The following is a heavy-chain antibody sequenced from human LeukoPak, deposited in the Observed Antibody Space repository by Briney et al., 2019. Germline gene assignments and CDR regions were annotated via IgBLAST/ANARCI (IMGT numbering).Heavy chain of an antibody. CDR1: GFTFGSYA. CDR3: ARDQGGERWFDP. J-gene: IGHJ5*02. V-gene: IGHV3-21*01. D-gene: IGHD3-16*01. CDR2: ISSGSSFI. Sequence: GGSLRLSYAASGFTFGSYAMNWVRQAPGKGLEWVSSISSGSSFIYYADSVKGRFTISRGNAKNSLYLQMNSLRAEDTAIYYCARDQGGERWFDPWGQGTLVTVSS.